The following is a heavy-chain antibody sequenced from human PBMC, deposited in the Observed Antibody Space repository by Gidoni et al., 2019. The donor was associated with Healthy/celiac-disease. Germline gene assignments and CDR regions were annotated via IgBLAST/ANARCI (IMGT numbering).Heavy chain of an antibody. D-gene: IGHD1-26*01. CDR3: ARVGSGSYLGWFDP. CDR1: GFTFSSYS. CDR2: FISSISSI. V-gene: IGHV3-21*01. J-gene: IGHJ5*02. Sequence: EVQLVESGGGLVKPGGSLRLSCAASGFTFSSYSMNWVRPAPGKGLEWVSSFISSISSIYYAASVKGRFTISRDNAKNSLYLQMNSLRAEDTAVYYCARVGSGSYLGWFDPWGQGTLVTVSS.